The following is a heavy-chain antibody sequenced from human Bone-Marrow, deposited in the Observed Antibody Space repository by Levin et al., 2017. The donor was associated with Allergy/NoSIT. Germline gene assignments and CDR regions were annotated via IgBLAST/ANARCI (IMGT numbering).Heavy chain of an antibody. D-gene: IGHD6-13*01. CDR2: INHSGSI. CDR3: ARGREKHLVKKNYGMDV. Sequence: SQTLSLTCAVYGGSFSSYYWSWIRPPPGKGLEWIGDINHSGSINYNPSLKSRVNISMDTSKNQFSLRLSSVTAADTAVFYCARGREKHLVKKNYGMDVWGQGTTVTVSS. J-gene: IGHJ6*02. CDR1: GGSFSSYY. V-gene: IGHV4-34*01.